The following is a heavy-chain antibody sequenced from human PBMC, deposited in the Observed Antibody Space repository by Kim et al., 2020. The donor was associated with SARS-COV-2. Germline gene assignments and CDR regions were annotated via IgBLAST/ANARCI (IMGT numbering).Heavy chain of an antibody. CDR3: ARSGTVTTPYDI. Sequence: SVKVSCKASGGTFSSYAISWVRQAPGQGLEWMGGIIPIFGTANYAQKFQGRVTITADESTSTAYMELSSLRSEDTAVYYCARSGTVTTPYDIWGQGTMVTVSS. D-gene: IGHD4-17*01. J-gene: IGHJ3*02. V-gene: IGHV1-69*13. CDR2: IIPIFGTA. CDR1: GGTFSSYA.